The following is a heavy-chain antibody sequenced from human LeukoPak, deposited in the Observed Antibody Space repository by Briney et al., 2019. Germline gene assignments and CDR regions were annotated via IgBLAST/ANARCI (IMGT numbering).Heavy chain of an antibody. V-gene: IGHV3-53*01. J-gene: IGHJ3*02. CDR1: GFAVNSNY. D-gene: IGHD3-3*01. Sequence: SPRLSFRCSGFAVNSNYKDCVLQAPGKGLEWVSVIYSGDTTYYAASVKGRFTISRDNSKNTLYLQMNSLRAEDTAVSYCARLEVFNAFVIWGQGTMVTVSS. CDR2: IYSGDTT. CDR3: ARLEVFNAFVI.